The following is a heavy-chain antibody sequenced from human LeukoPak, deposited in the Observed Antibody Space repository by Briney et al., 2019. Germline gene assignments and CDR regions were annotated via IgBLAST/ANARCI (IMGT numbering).Heavy chain of an antibody. D-gene: IGHD5-12*01. Sequence: GGSLRLSCAASGFTFDDYAMHWVRQAPGKGLEWVSGISWNSGSIGYADSVEGRFTISRDNAKSSLYLQMNSLRAEDTALYYCAKDTSGYDFAFDIWGQGTMVTVSS. CDR1: GFTFDDYA. J-gene: IGHJ3*02. CDR3: AKDTSGYDFAFDI. V-gene: IGHV3-9*01. CDR2: ISWNSGSI.